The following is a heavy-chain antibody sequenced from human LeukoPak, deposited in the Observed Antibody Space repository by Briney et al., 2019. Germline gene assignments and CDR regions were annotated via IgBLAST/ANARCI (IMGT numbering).Heavy chain of an antibody. CDR3: AKASSSSRPYYFDY. Sequence: GGSLRLSCVTSGFSFSNYVMSWVRQAPGEGLEWVSAISPSSGGICYANSVKARFTISRDNSKNTLYLEMNGLRTEDTAVYYCAKASSSSRPYYFDYWGQGILVTVSS. J-gene: IGHJ4*02. D-gene: IGHD6-6*01. CDR2: ISPSSGGI. CDR1: GFSFSNYV. V-gene: IGHV3-23*01.